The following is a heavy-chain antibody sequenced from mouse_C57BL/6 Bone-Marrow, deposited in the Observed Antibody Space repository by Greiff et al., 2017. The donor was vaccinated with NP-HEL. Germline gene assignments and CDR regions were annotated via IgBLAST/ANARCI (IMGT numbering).Heavy chain of an antibody. CDR1: GYTFTSYG. CDR3: ARRYYSKGYYAMDY. J-gene: IGHJ4*01. D-gene: IGHD2-5*01. CDR2: IYPRSGNT. Sequence: QVQLKESGAELARPGASVKLSCKASGYTFTSYGISWVKQRTGQGLEWIGEIYPRSGNTYYNEKFKGKATLTADKSSSTAYMELRSLTSEDSAVYFCARRYYSKGYYAMDYWGQGTSVTVSS. V-gene: IGHV1-81*01.